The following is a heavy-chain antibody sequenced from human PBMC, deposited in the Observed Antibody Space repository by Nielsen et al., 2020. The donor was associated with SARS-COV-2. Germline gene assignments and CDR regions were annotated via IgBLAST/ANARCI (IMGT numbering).Heavy chain of an antibody. CDR2: ISGSGGST. J-gene: IGHJ3*02. V-gene: IGHV3-23*01. CDR3: AKDLVFTNTWILDGRDAFDI. Sequence: WIRQPPGKGLEWVSAISGSGGSTYYADSVKGRFTISRDNSKNTLYLQMNSPRAEDTAVYYCAKDLVFTNTWILDGRDAFDIWGQGTMVTVSS. D-gene: IGHD5-18*01.